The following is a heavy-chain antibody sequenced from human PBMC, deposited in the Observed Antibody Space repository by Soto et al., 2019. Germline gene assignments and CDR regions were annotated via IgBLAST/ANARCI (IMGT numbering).Heavy chain of an antibody. CDR1: GYSFTSYW. J-gene: IGHJ6*02. CDR2: IYPGDSDT. D-gene: IGHD2-2*02. V-gene: IGHV5-51*01. CDR3: ARAVLYTYYYYGMDV. Sequence: XESLKISCKGSGYSFTSYWIGWVRQMPGKGLEWMGIIYPGDSDTRYSPSFQGQVTISADKSISTAYLQWSSLKASDTAMYYCARAVLYTYYYYGMDVWGQGTTVTVSS.